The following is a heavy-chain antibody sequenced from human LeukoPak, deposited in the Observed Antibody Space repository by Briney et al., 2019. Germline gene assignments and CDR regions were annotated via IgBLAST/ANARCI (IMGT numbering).Heavy chain of an antibody. Sequence: PSETLSLTCTVSGGSISSYYWSWIRQPPGKGLEWIGYIYYSGSTNYNPSLKSRVTISVDTSKNQFSPKLSSVTAAGTAVYYCARLGAPGGGSYYFDYWGQGTLVTVSS. J-gene: IGHJ4*02. D-gene: IGHD2-15*01. CDR2: IYYSGST. V-gene: IGHV4-59*01. CDR3: ARLGAPGGGSYYFDY. CDR1: GGSISSYY.